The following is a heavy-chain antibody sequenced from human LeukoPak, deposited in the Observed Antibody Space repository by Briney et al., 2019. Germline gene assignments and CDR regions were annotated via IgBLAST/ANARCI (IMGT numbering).Heavy chain of an antibody. J-gene: IGHJ3*02. Sequence: SETLSLTSTVAGGSSSSYYWSWIRQPPGKGREWIGYIYFCGSTNYDPSLKSRVTISVDASKNQFSLKLSSVTAADTAVYYCAKAPGSSGYLDAFDIWGQGTMVTVSS. CDR3: AKAPGSSGYLDAFDI. V-gene: IGHV4-59*01. CDR2: IYFCGST. CDR1: GGSSSSYY. D-gene: IGHD3-22*01.